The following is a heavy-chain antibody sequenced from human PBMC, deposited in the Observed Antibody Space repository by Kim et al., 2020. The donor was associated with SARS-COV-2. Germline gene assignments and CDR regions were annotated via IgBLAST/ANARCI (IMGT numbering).Heavy chain of an antibody. CDR2: INSDGSNI. Sequence: GGSLRLSCAASGFKLSDYWMTWVRQVPGRGLLWISRINSDGSNIFYADSVKGRFTVSRDNAKNTVYLQMNSLRGDDTAIYYCAREGPRGANWAPSHSWGQGPQVTVSS. V-gene: IGHV3-74*01. D-gene: IGHD1-26*01. CDR3: AREGPRGANWAPSHS. CDR1: GFKLSDYW. J-gene: IGHJ5*02.